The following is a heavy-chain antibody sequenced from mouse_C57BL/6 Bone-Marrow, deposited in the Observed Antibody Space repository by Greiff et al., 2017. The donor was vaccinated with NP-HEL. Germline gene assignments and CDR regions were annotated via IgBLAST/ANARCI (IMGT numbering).Heavy chain of an antibody. V-gene: IGHV10-3*01. CDR3: VREKGNYDYDYFDY. Sequence: DVKLVESGGGLVQPKGSLKLSCAASGFTFNTYAMHWVRQAPGKGLEWVARIRSKSSNYATYYADSVKDRFTISRDDSQSMLYLQMNNLKTEDTAMYYCVREKGNYDYDYFDYWGQGTTLTVSS. D-gene: IGHD2-4*01. CDR1: GFTFNTYA. J-gene: IGHJ2*01. CDR2: IRSKSSNYAT.